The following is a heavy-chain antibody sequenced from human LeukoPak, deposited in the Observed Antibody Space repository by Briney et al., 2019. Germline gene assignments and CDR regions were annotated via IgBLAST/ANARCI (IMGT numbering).Heavy chain of an antibody. J-gene: IGHJ4*02. CDR3: ARGPYYFDY. V-gene: IGHV2-5*02. CDR1: GFSLSTRGVG. CDR2: IYWDDDK. Sequence: KVSGPTLVKPTQTLTLTCTSSGFSLSTRGVGVGWIRQPPGKALEWLALIYWDDDKRYSPSLKNRLAITKDTSKNQVVLTMTNMDPVDTATYYCARGPYYFDYWGQGTLVTVSS.